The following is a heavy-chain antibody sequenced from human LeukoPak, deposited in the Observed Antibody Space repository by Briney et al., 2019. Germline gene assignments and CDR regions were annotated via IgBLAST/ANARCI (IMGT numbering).Heavy chain of an antibody. J-gene: IGHJ4*02. CDR3: ARAREMATISPIDY. CDR1: GFTFSSYA. CDR2: ISGGGDNT. D-gene: IGHD5-24*01. Sequence: GGSLRLSCAASGFTFSSYAMSWVRQAPGKGLEWVSTISGGGDNTYYADSVKGRFTISRDNSKNTLYLQMNSLRAEDTAVYYCARAREMATISPIDYWGQGTLVTVSS. V-gene: IGHV3-23*01.